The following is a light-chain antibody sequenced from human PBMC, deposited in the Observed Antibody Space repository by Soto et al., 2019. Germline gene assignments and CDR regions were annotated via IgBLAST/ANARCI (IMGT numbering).Light chain of an antibody. V-gene: IGLV2-14*01. CDR3: ASSTSDSLYV. CDR1: SSDVGGNKY. CDR2: KVT. Sequence: QSALTQPASVSGSPGQSITISCTGTSSDVGGNKYVSWYQQYPGKVPKLLINKVTNRPSGVSYGFSGSKSGNTASLTISALLAEDEADYFCASSTSDSLYVFGTGTKLTVL. J-gene: IGLJ1*01.